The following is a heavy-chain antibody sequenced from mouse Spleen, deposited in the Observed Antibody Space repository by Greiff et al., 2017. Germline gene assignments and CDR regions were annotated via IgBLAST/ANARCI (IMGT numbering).Heavy chain of an antibody. J-gene: IGHJ4*01. CDR1: GYSITSGYY. CDR3: ARKDNYDGYAMDY. D-gene: IGHD2-12*01. V-gene: IGHV3-6*01. CDR2: ISYDGSN. Sequence: EVQVVESGPGLVKPSQSLSLTCSVTGYSITSGYYWNWIRQFPGNKLEWMGYISYDGSNNYNPSLKNRISITRDTSKNQFFLKLNSVTTEDTATYYCARKDNYDGYAMDYWGQGTSVTVSS.